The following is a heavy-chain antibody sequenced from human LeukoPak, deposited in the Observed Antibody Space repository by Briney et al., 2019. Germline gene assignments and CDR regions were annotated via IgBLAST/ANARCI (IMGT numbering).Heavy chain of an antibody. Sequence: PSETLSLTCTVSGGSISSGGYYWSWIRQHPGKGLEWIGYIYYSGSTYYNPSLKSRVTISVDTSKNQFSLKLSSVTAADTAVYYCARRDIVATITDYWGQGTLVTVSS. CDR3: ARRDIVATITDY. J-gene: IGHJ4*02. D-gene: IGHD5-12*01. CDR1: GGSISSGGYY. CDR2: IYYSGST. V-gene: IGHV4-31*03.